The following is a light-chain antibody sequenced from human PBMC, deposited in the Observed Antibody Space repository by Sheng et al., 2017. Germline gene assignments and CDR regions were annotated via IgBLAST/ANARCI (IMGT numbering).Light chain of an antibody. CDR3: QQYGSSPT. V-gene: IGKV3-20*01. CDR2: GAS. J-gene: IGKJ2*01. CDR1: QTVGSNY. Sequence: EIVLTQSPGTLSLSPGERATLSCRASQTVGSNYLAWYQQKPGQAPRLLIYGASSRATGIPDRFSGSGSRTDFTLTISRLEPEDCAVYYCQQYGSSPTFGQGTKLEI.